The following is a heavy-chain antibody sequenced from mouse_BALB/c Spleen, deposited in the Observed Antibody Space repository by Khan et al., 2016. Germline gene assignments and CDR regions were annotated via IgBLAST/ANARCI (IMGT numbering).Heavy chain of an antibody. CDR1: GFTFTDYY. D-gene: IGHD1-1*01. CDR3: ARRDYYGSDD. V-gene: IGHV7-3*02. CDR2: IRNKANGYTT. Sequence: EVELVESGGGLVQPGGSLRLSCATSGFTFTDYYMSWVRQPPGKALEWLGVIRNKANGYTTEYSASVKGRFTISRDNSQSILYLKMNTLRSEDRATYYSARRDYYGSDDWGQGTTLTVSS. J-gene: IGHJ2*01.